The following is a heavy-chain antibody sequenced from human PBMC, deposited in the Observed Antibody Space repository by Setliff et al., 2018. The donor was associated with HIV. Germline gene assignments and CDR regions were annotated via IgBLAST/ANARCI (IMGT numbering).Heavy chain of an antibody. CDR3: ARYTVDTFFFDY. CDR1: GYSVSSPYY. D-gene: IGHD4-17*01. J-gene: IGHJ4*02. V-gene: IGHV4-38-2*02. CDR2: IYHSGST. Sequence: SETLSLPCSVSGYSVSSPYYWAWIRQSPGKGLEWIGSIYHSGSTYYSPSLKSRVIISVDAANEQFSLRLSSVTAADTAVYYCARYTVDTFFFDYWGQGRLVTVSS.